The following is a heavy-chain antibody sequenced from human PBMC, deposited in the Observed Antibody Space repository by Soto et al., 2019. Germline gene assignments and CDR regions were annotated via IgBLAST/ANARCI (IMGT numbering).Heavy chain of an antibody. Sequence: GGSLRLSCAASGFTFSSYAMSWVRQAPGKGLEWVSAIGGSGGSTYYADSVKGRFTISRDNSKNTLYLQMNSLRAEDTAVYYCAKEDVLLWFGELLGAFDIWGQGTMVTVSS. CDR3: AKEDVLLWFGELLGAFDI. D-gene: IGHD3-10*01. J-gene: IGHJ3*02. V-gene: IGHV3-23*01. CDR2: IGGSGGST. CDR1: GFTFSSYA.